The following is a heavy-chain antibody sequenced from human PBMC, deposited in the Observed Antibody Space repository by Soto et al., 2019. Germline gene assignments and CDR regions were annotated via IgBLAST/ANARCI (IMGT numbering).Heavy chain of an antibody. Sequence: QVQLQESGPGLVKPSQTLSLTCTVSGGSISSGGYYWNWIRQYPGRGLEWIGYISNSGSSDYNPSLKSRVTISVDASKNQFSLKLTSVTAADTAVYYCARVVILTGPSYWYFGLWGRGTLVTVSS. V-gene: IGHV4-31*03. D-gene: IGHD3-9*01. CDR1: GGSISSGGYY. CDR2: ISNSGSS. J-gene: IGHJ2*01. CDR3: ARVVILTGPSYWYFGL.